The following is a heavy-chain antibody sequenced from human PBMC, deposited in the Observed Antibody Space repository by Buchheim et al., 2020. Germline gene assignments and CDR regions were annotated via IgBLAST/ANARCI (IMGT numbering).Heavy chain of an antibody. CDR1: GFTFSSYV. CDR3: ARDGALEVVVPAAIGRGYYYYGMDV. CDR2: ISYDGSYK. D-gene: IGHD2-2*02. J-gene: IGHJ6*02. V-gene: IGHV3-30*03. Sequence: QVQLVDSGGGVVQPGRSLRLSCAASGFTFSSYVMHWVRQAPGKGLEWVAVISYDGSYKYYADSVKGRFTISRDNSKNTLYLQRKSLRAEYTTVYESARDGALEVVVPAAIGRGYYYYGMDVGGRGTT.